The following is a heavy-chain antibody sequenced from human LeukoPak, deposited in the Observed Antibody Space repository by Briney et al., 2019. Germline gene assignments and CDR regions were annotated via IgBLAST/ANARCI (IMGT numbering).Heavy chain of an antibody. Sequence: PGGSLRLSCAASGFTFSSYSMNWVRQAPGRGLEWVSSISSSSSYIYYADSVKGRFTISRDYAKNSLYLQMNSLRAEDTAVYYCASLGVAANDAFDIWGQGTMVTVSS. CDR2: ISSSSSYI. D-gene: IGHD3-3*01. J-gene: IGHJ3*02. V-gene: IGHV3-21*01. CDR1: GFTFSSYS. CDR3: ASLGVAANDAFDI.